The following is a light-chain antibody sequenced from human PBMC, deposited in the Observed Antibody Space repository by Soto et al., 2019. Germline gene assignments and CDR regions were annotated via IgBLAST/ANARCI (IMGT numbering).Light chain of an antibody. CDR3: QQYNTWRSIT. Sequence: EIVMTQSPNTLSVSAWRRATLSCGSSQNIGNKLAWYQHKPGQAPRVLIYDTSTRAAGIPARFSGSGSETNFTLTIITLQSEDFAVYYCQQYNTWRSITFGQGTRLE. CDR2: DTS. J-gene: IGKJ5*01. CDR1: QNIGNK. V-gene: IGKV3-15*01.